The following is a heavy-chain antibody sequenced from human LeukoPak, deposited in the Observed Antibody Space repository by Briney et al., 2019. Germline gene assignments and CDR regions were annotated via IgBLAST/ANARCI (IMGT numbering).Heavy chain of an antibody. Sequence: SETLSLTCTVSGGSISSSSYYWGWIRQPPGKGLEWIGSIYYSGSTYYNPSLKSRVTISVDTSKNQFPLKLSSVTAADTAVYYCARTVDIVLMVYASYNWFDPWGQGTLVTVSS. CDR2: IYYSGST. CDR1: GGSISSSSYY. V-gene: IGHV4-39*01. D-gene: IGHD2-8*01. J-gene: IGHJ5*02. CDR3: ARTVDIVLMVYASYNWFDP.